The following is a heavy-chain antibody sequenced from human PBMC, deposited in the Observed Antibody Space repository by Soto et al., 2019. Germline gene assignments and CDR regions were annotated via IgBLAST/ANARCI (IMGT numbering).Heavy chain of an antibody. D-gene: IGHD3-22*01. Sequence: GGSMRLSCAASVFTLSSYGMHWVRQAPGKGLEWVAVISYDGSNKYYADSVKGRFTISRDNARNSLFLQMSSLRVEDTALYYCARGDYHDTGGPFSDAFEFWGQGTMVTVSS. V-gene: IGHV3-30*03. J-gene: IGHJ3*01. CDR3: ARGDYHDTGGPFSDAFEF. CDR1: VFTLSSYG. CDR2: ISYDGSNK.